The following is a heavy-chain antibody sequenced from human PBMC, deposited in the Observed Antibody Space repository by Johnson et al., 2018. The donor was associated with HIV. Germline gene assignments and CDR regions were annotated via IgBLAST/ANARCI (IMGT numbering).Heavy chain of an antibody. Sequence: QVQLVESGGGLVKPGGSLRLSCAASGFTFSDSYMAWIRQAPGKGLEWISYISGYGRTIYYADSVRGRFTISRDNAKNSLYLQMNSLRVEDTAVYYCARSKDCSGGSCPDAFDIWGQGTMVIVSS. D-gene: IGHD2-15*01. CDR3: ARSKDCSGGSCPDAFDI. CDR1: GFTFSDSY. J-gene: IGHJ3*02. CDR2: ISGYGRTI. V-gene: IGHV3-11*04.